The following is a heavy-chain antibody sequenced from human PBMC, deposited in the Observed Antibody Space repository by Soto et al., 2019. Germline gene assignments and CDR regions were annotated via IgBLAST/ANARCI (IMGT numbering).Heavy chain of an antibody. J-gene: IGHJ6*02. Sequence: QVQLVQSGAEVNKPGSSVKVSCKASGGTFSSYAISWVRQAPGQGLEWMGGIIPISDTTNYAQKFQGRVTITEDECTSTAYMELSSLRSEDTAVYYCARSQGSSTSLEIYYYYYYGMDVWGQGTTVTVSS. CDR3: ARSQGSSTSLEIYYYYYYGMDV. V-gene: IGHV1-69*01. D-gene: IGHD2-2*01. CDR1: GGTFSSYA. CDR2: IIPISDTT.